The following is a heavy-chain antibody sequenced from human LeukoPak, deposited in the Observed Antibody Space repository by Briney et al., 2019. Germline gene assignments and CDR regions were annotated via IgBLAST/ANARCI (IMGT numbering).Heavy chain of an antibody. CDR1: GGSISSGGYY. V-gene: IGHV4-31*03. D-gene: IGHD2-21*02. CDR3: ASTSDFEFDY. J-gene: IGHJ4*02. Sequence: SSETLSLTCTVSGGSISSGGYYWSWIRQHPGKGLEWIGYIYYSGSTYYNPSLKSRVAISVDTSKNQFSLKLSSVTAADTAVYYCASTSDFEFDYWGQGTLVTVSS. CDR2: IYYSGST.